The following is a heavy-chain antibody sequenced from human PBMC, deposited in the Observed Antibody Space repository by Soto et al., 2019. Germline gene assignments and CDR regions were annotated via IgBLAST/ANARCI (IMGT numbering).Heavy chain of an antibody. D-gene: IGHD4-17*01. V-gene: IGHV3-23*01. CDR2: ISGSGGST. Sequence: GGSLRLSCAASGFTFSSYAMSWVRQAPGKGLEWVSAISGSGGSTYYADSVKGRFTISRDNSKNTLYLQMNSLRAEDTAVYYCAKEGSYGEPYYYYYSGMDVWGQGTTVTVSS. CDR3: AKEGSYGEPYYYYYSGMDV. CDR1: GFTFSSYA. J-gene: IGHJ6*02.